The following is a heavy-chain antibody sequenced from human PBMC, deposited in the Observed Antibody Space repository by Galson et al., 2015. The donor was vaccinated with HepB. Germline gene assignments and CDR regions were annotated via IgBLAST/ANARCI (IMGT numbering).Heavy chain of an antibody. J-gene: IGHJ4*02. CDR2: IIPILGIA. D-gene: IGHD3-16*01. V-gene: IGHV1-69*02. Sequence: SVKVSCKASGGTFSSYTISWVRQAPGQGLEWMGRIIPILGIANYAQKFQGRVTITADKSTSTDYMELSSLRSEDTAVYFCARGGVPSVGGSTFDYWGQGSLVTVSS. CDR1: GGTFSSYT. CDR3: ARGGVPSVGGSTFDY.